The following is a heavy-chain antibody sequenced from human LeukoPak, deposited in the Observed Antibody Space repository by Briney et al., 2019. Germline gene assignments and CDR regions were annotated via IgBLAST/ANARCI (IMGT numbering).Heavy chain of an antibody. V-gene: IGHV3-30-3*01. CDR2: ISYDGSNK. J-gene: IGHJ4*02. D-gene: IGHD2-15*01. CDR1: GFTFSSYA. CDR3: ARVRGRLVGSLGTQPIDY. Sequence: GGSLRLSCAASGFTFSSYAMHWVRQAPGKGLEWVAVISYDGSNKYYADSVKGRFTISRDNSKNTLYLQMNSLRAEDTAVYYCARVRGRLVGSLGTQPIDYWGQGTLVTVSS.